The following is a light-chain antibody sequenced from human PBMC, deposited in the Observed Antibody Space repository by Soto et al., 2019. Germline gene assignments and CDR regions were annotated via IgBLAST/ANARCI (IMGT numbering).Light chain of an antibody. CDR3: SSYTRYSTWV. Sequence: QSALTQPASVSGSPGQSITISCTGTSIDVGGYNHVSWYQQHPGKAPKLMIFEVTNRPSGVSNRFSGSKSGNTASLTISGLQAEDEADYYCSSYTRYSTWVFGGGTKLTVL. CDR1: SIDVGGYNH. J-gene: IGLJ3*02. CDR2: EVT. V-gene: IGLV2-14*01.